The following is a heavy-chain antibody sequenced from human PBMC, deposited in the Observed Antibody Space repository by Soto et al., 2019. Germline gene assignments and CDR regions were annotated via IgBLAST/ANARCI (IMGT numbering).Heavy chain of an antibody. CDR3: ARVGASGGPPYYYYYGMDV. Sequence: ASVKVSCKASGYTFTGYYMHWVRQAPGQGLEWMGWINPNSGGTNYAQKFQGRVTMTRDTSISTAYMELSRLRSDDAAVYYCARVGASGGPPYYYYYGMDVWGQGTTVTVSS. D-gene: IGHD2-8*02. CDR1: GYTFTGYY. CDR2: INPNSGGT. J-gene: IGHJ6*02. V-gene: IGHV1-2*02.